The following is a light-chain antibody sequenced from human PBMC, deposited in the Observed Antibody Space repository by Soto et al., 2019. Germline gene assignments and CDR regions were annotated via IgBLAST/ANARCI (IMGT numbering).Light chain of an antibody. Sequence: DIQMTQSPSSLFASVGDRVTVTCRSSQSINIYVDWYHQKPGKAPTLLIYGASSLQIGVPSRFSGGGSRTDFTLTISALEPEDVAIYYCQQSNRSPYTFGQGTKLEI. CDR2: GAS. V-gene: IGKV1-39*01. J-gene: IGKJ2*01. CDR3: QQSNRSPYT. CDR1: QSINIY.